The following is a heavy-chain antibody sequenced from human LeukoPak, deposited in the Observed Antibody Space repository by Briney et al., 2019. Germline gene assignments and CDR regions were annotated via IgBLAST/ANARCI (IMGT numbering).Heavy chain of an antibody. J-gene: IGHJ4*02. CDR1: GGTFSSYA. V-gene: IGHV1-69*05. D-gene: IGHD7-27*01. CDR2: IIPIFGTA. Sequence: PVASVKVSCTASGGTFSSYAISWVRQAPGQGLEWMGGIIPIFGTANYAQKFQGRVTITTDESTSTAYMELSSLRSEDTAVYYCARKRLGKEYFDYWGQGTLVTVSS. CDR3: ARKRLGKEYFDY.